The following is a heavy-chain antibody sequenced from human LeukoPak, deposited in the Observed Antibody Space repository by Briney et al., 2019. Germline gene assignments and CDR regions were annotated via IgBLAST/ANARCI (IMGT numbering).Heavy chain of an antibody. J-gene: IGHJ3*01. Sequence: GGSLRLSCAASGFTFSSYGMSWVRQAPGKGLEWVANIKQDGSEKYYVDSVKGRFTISRDNAKNSLYLQMNSLRAEDTAVYYCARSKGARLRFLEWLLWGQGTMVTVSS. CDR1: GFTFSSYG. CDR3: ARSKGARLRFLEWLL. D-gene: IGHD3-3*01. V-gene: IGHV3-7*01. CDR2: IKQDGSEK.